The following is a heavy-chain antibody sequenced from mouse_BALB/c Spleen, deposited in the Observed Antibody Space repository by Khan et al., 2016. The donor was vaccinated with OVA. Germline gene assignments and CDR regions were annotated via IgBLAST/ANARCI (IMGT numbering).Heavy chain of an antibody. CDR3: ARRAYYGNWYFDV. V-gene: IGHV3-2*02. D-gene: IGHD2-1*01. CDR2: ISYSGST. Sequence: EVQLQESGPGLVKPSQSLSLTCTVTGYSITSDYAWNWIRQFPGNKLEWMGYISYSGSTRYNPSLKSRISIIRDTSKNQFFLQLNSVTTEDTATYDCARRAYYGNWYFDVWGAGTTVTVSS. CDR1: GYSITSDYA. J-gene: IGHJ1*01.